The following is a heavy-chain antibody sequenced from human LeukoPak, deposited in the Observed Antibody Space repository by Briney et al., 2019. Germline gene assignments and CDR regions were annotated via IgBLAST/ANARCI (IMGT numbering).Heavy chain of an antibody. Sequence: ASVKVSCRASAYSFTDYYIHWVRQAPGQGLEWMGRINPNTGVTDYAQIFKGRVTMTRDTSISTAYMELSRLGSDDTAVYYCARSSPTYYFDSSGYYYGDYWGQGTLVTVSS. D-gene: IGHD3-22*01. J-gene: IGHJ4*02. V-gene: IGHV1-2*06. CDR3: ARSSPTYYFDSSGYYYGDY. CDR2: INPNTGVT. CDR1: AYSFTDYY.